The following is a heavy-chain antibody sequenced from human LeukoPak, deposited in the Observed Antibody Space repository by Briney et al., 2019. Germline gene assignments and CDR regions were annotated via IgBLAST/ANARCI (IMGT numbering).Heavy chain of an antibody. D-gene: IGHD6-13*01. CDR3: ATETRSSSWSPGAFDI. J-gene: IGHJ3*02. V-gene: IGHV1-24*01. CDR1: GYTLAELS. CDR2: FDPEDGET. Sequence: ASVKVSCKVSGYTLAELSMHWVRQAPGKGLEWMGGFDPEDGETIYAQKFQGRVTMTEDTSTDTAYMELSSLRSEDTAVYYCATETRSSSWSPGAFDIWGQGTMVTVSS.